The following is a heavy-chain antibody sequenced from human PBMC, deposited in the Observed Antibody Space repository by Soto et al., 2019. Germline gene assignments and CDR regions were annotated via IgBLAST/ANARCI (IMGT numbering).Heavy chain of an antibody. CDR1: GFTFSSYS. J-gene: IGHJ6*02. CDR2: ISSSSTI. D-gene: IGHD2-15*01. Sequence: GGSLRLSCAASGFTFSSYSMNWVRQAPGKGLEWVSYISSSSTIYYADSVKGRFTISRDNAKNSLYLQMNSLRDEDTAVYYCARDLYILYYGMDVWGQGTTVTVSS. CDR3: ARDLYILYYGMDV. V-gene: IGHV3-48*02.